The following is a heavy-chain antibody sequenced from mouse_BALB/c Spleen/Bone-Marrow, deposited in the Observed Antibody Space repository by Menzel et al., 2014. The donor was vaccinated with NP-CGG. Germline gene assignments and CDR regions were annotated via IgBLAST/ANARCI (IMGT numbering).Heavy chain of an antibody. V-gene: IGHV4-1*02. D-gene: IGHD1-1*01. CDR3: AKHNYNGNLLV. CDR1: GFDFSRYW. J-gene: IGHJ1*01. Sequence: EVQGLESGGGLVQPGGSLKLSCAASGFDFSRYWLSWVRQASGTGLDWIGEINPDRSTINYTPSLKDKFIISRDNAKNTLYLQMSKVRSEDTTLYNCAKHNYNGNLLVWGPGTTVTVSS. CDR2: INPDRSTI.